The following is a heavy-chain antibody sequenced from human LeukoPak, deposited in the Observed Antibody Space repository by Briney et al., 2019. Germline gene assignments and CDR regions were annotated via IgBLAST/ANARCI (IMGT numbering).Heavy chain of an antibody. D-gene: IGHD3-10*01. V-gene: IGHV4-34*01. CDR2: INHSGST. CDR1: GGSFSGYY. J-gene: IGHJ4*02. CDR3: ARGMVRHFDY. Sequence: PSETLSLTCAVYGGSFSGYYWSWIRQPPGKGLEWIGEINHSGSTNYNPSLKSRVTLSVDTSKNQFSLKLSSVTAADTAVYYCARGMVRHFDYWGQGTLVTVSS.